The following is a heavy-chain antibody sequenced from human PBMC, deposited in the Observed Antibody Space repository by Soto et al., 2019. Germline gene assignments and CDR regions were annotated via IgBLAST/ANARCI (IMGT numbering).Heavy chain of an antibody. D-gene: IGHD3-3*01. CDR2: ISSSSSTI. CDR3: ARDQRRYYDFWSGPLMYYYYMDV. J-gene: IGHJ6*03. Sequence: EVQLVESGGGLVQPGGSLRLSCAASGFTFSSYSMNWVRQAPGKGLEWVSYISSSSSTIYYADSVKGRFTISRDNAKNSLYPQMNSLRAEDTAVYYCARDQRRYYDFWSGPLMYYYYMDVWGKGTTVTVSS. V-gene: IGHV3-48*01. CDR1: GFTFSSYS.